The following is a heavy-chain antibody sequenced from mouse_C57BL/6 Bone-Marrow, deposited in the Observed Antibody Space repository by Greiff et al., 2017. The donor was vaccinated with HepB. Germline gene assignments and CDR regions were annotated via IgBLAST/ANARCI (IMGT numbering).Heavy chain of an antibody. J-gene: IGHJ3*01. V-gene: IGHV7-1*01. D-gene: IGHD1-3*01. CDR3: ARDAQGALAY. Sequence: DVKLVESGGGLVQSGRSLRLSCATSGFTFSDFYMEWVRQAPGKGLEWIAASRNKANDYTTEYSASVKGRFIVSRDTSQSILYLQMNALRAEDTAIYYCARDAQGALAYWGQGTLVTVSA. CDR1: GFTFSDFY. CDR2: SRNKANDYTT.